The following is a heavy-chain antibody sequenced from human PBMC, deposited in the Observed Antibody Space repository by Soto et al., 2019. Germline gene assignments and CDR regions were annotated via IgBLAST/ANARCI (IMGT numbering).Heavy chain of an antibody. CDR3: AGTGLTGFDVDY. D-gene: IGHD3-9*01. Sequence: GGSLRLSCAGSGFTFSSYAMSWVRQAPGKGLEWVSAISGSGGSTYYADSVKGRFTISRDNSKNTLYLQMNSLRAEDTAVYYCAGTGLTGFDVDYWGQGTLVTVSS. CDR2: ISGSGGST. CDR1: GFTFSSYA. V-gene: IGHV3-23*01. J-gene: IGHJ4*02.